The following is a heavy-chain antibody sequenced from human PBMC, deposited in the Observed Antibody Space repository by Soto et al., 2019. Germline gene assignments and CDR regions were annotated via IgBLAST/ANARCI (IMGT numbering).Heavy chain of an antibody. CDR2: ISYDGSNK. CDR3: AKEATDGHFDY. J-gene: IGHJ4*02. Sequence: QVQLVESGGGVVQPGRSLRLSCAASGFTFSSYGMHWVRQAPGKGLEWVAVISYDGSNKYYADSVKGRFTISRDNSKNTLYLQMNSLRAEDTAVYYCAKEATDGHFDYWGQGTLVTVSS. D-gene: IGHD1-26*01. CDR1: GFTFSSYG. V-gene: IGHV3-30*18.